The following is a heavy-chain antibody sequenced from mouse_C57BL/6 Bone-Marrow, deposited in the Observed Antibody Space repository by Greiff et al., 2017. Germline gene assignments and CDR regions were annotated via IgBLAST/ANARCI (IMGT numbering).Heavy chain of an antibody. Sequence: VKLVESGPELVKPGASVKLSCKASGYTFTSYDINWVKQRPGQGLEWIGWIYPRDGSTKYNEKFKGKATLTVDTSSSTAYMELHSLTSEDSAVYFCAGYGRGYFDVWGTGTTVTVAS. CDR2: IYPRDGST. J-gene: IGHJ1*03. V-gene: IGHV1-85*01. D-gene: IGHD1-1*01. CDR3: AGYGRGYFDV. CDR1: GYTFTSYD.